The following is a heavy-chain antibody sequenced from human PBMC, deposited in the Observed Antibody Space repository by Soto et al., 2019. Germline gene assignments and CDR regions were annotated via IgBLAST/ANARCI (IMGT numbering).Heavy chain of an antibody. D-gene: IGHD2-2*01. Sequence: ASVKVSCKASGGTFSSYTISWVRQAPGQGLEWMGRIIPILGIANYAQKFQGRVTITADKSTSTAYMELSSLRSEDTAVYYCARDLTNEGGACSSTSCNANGFDPWGQGTLVTVSS. J-gene: IGHJ5*02. CDR3: ARDLTNEGGACSSTSCNANGFDP. CDR2: IIPILGIA. CDR1: GGTFSSYT. V-gene: IGHV1-69*04.